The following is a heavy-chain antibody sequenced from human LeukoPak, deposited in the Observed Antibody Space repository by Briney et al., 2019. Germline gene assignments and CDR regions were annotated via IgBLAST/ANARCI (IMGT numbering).Heavy chain of an antibody. Sequence: GGSLRLSCAASGFTFSSYAMSWVRQAPGKGLEWVSAISGSGGSTYYADSVKGRFTISRDNSKNTLYLQMNSLRAEDTAVYYCARTDYSNYDTPFDYWGQGTLVTVSS. CDR3: ARTDYSNYDTPFDY. D-gene: IGHD4-4*01. J-gene: IGHJ4*02. CDR1: GFTFSSYA. CDR2: ISGSGGST. V-gene: IGHV3-23*01.